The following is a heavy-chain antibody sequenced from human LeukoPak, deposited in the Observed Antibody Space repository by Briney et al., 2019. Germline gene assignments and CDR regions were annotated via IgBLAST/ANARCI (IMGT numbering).Heavy chain of an antibody. V-gene: IGHV4-59*01. CDR1: GGSISPDY. D-gene: IGHD6-19*01. CDR3: ARLRRVTVATYNYYYLDL. J-gene: IGHJ2*01. CDR2: VYYTGTT. Sequence: SETLSLTCTVSGGSISPDYWGWIRQPPGKGLEWIAYVYYTGTTNFNPSLKSRFSISVDTSRNQLSLRLTSVTAADTAVYYCARLRRVTVATYNYYYLDLWCRGPLVTVSS.